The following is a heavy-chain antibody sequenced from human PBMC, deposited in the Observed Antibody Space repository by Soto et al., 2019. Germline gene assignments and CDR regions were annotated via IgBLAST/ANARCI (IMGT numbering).Heavy chain of an antibody. J-gene: IGHJ5*02. CDR3: ELEYRSWFDP. V-gene: IGHV2-5*02. CDR2: IYWDDDK. CDR1: GFSLSTSGVG. D-gene: IGHD2-2*01. Sequence: QITLKESGPTLVKPTQTLTLTCTFSGFSLSTSGVGVGWIRQPPGKALEWLALIYWDDDKRYSPSLKSRLTITXDTSQNQVVLTMTNMDPVDTATYYCELEYRSWFDPWGQGTLVTVSS.